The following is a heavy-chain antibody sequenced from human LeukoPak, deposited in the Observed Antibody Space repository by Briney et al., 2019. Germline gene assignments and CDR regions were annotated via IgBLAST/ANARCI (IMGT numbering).Heavy chain of an antibody. CDR3: AEEVGNTYPTFDY. CDR1: GFTFSNYV. V-gene: IGHV3-23*01. Sequence: GGSLRLSCAASGFTFSNYVMSWVRQAPGKGPEWVSSISGSGGSTYYADSVKGRFTISRDNSKNTLYLQMNSLRVEDTAVYYCAEEVGNTYPTFDYWGQGTLVTVSS. J-gene: IGHJ4*02. D-gene: IGHD1-26*01. CDR2: ISGSGGST.